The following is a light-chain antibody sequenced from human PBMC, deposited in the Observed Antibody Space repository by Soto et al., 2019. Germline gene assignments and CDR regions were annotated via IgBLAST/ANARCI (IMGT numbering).Light chain of an antibody. V-gene: IGKV3-20*01. J-gene: IGKJ3*01. CDR1: QNVYINA. CDR2: GPS. Sequence: ESVLTQSPDTLSLSPGERATLSCGASQNVYINALAWYQQKAGQPPRVLIYGPSTWATDVPDSFSGSGSGTEFVLTISRLDPEDCGMYYWQQYGGLPFTFVPGTRVDI. CDR3: QQYGGLPFT.